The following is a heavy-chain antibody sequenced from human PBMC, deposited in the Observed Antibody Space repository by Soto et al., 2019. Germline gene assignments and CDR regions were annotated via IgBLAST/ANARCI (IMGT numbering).Heavy chain of an antibody. J-gene: IGHJ4*02. CDR3: ASLMYYDFWSGLGY. CDR1: GGSISSSSYY. Sequence: SETLSLTCTVSGGSISSSSYYWGWIRQPPGKGLEWIGSIYYSGSTYYNPSLKSRVTISVDTSKNQFSLKLSSVTAADTAVYYCASLMYYDFWSGLGYWGQGTLVTVSS. D-gene: IGHD3-3*01. CDR2: IYYSGST. V-gene: IGHV4-39*01.